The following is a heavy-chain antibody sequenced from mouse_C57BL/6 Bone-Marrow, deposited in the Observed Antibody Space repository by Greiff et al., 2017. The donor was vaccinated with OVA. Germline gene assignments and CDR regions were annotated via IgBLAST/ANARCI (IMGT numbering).Heavy chain of an antibody. V-gene: IGHV1-52*01. Sequence: QVQLKQPGAELVRPGSSVKLSCKASGYTFTSYWMHWVKQRPIQGLEWIGNIDPSDSETHYNQKFKDKATLTVDKSSSTAYMQLSSLTSEDSAVYYCARWGSVRRAMDYWGQGTSVTVSS. CDR2: IDPSDSET. CDR1: GYTFTSYW. D-gene: IGHD2-14*01. CDR3: ARWGSVRRAMDY. J-gene: IGHJ4*01.